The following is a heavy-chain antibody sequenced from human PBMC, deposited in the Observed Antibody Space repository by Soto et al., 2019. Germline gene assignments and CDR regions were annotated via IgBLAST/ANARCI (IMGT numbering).Heavy chain of an antibody. D-gene: IGHD6-19*01. CDR1: GYTFVSYG. CDR3: ARGGRDSGSEIAVAYS. J-gene: IGHJ4*02. Sequence: GASVKVSCKASGYTFVSYGINWVRQATGQGLEWMGWMNPDSGNTGYLEKFAGRLIMTRDTSTSTAYMELSRMTSEDTAVYYCARGGRDSGSEIAVAYSWGQGTPVTVSS. CDR2: MNPDSGNT. V-gene: IGHV1-8*01.